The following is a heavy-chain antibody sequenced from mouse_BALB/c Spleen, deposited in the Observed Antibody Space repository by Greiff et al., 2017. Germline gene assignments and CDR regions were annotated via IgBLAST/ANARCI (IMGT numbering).Heavy chain of an antibody. D-gene: IGHD3-1*01. Sequence: VQLVESGPGLVAPSQSLSITCTVSGFSLTSYGVHWVRQPPGKGLEWLGVIWAGGSTNYNSALMSRLSISKDNSKSQVFLKMNSLQTDDTAMYYCARDRDFFYYAMDYWGQGTSVTVSS. J-gene: IGHJ4*01. CDR3: ARDRDFFYYAMDY. CDR2: IWAGGST. CDR1: GFSLTSYG. V-gene: IGHV2-9*02.